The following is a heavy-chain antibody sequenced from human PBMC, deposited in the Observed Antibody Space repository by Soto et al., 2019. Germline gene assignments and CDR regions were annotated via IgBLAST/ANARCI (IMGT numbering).Heavy chain of an antibody. CDR2: IYYSGST. D-gene: IGHD3-10*01. Sequence: SETLSLTCTVSGASLSSYYWSWIRQPPGKGLEWIGYIYYSGSTNYNPSLKSRVTISVDTSKNQFSLKLSSVTAADTAVYYCARGLRYGSASYYNAHYYHYMDVWRKGTTVPVSS. CDR1: GASLSSYY. J-gene: IGHJ6*03. CDR3: ARGLRYGSASYYNAHYYHYMDV. V-gene: IGHV4-59*01.